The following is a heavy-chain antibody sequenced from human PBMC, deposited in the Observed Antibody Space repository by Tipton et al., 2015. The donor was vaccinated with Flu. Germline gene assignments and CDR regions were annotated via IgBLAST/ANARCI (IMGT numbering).Heavy chain of an antibody. J-gene: IGHJ4*02. CDR1: GGSMSSFY. CDR2: IYYSGST. Sequence: TLSLTCNVSGGSMSSFYWSWIRQPPGKGLEWIGYIYYSGSTNYNPSLKSRVTISVDTSKNQFSLKLSSVTAADTAVYYCARRKTVTTRLTYFDYWGQGTLVTVSS. D-gene: IGHD4-17*01. V-gene: IGHV4-59*08. CDR3: ARRKTVTTRLTYFDY.